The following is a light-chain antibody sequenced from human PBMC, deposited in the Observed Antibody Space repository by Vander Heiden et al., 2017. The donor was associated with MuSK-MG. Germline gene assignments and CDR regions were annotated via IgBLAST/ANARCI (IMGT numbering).Light chain of an antibody. Sequence: FVLTQPHSVSESPGKTVTISCTRSSGIFASNYVQWYQQRPGSSPTTVIYEDNQRPSGVPDRFSGSIDSSSKSASLTISGLETEDEADYYCQSYEGTNVIFGGGTKLTVL. J-gene: IGLJ2*01. CDR2: EDN. CDR3: QSYEGTNVI. V-gene: IGLV6-57*01. CDR1: SGIFASNY.